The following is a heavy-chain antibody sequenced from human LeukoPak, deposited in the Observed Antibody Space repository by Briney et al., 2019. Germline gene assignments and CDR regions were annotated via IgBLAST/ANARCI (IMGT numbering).Heavy chain of an antibody. D-gene: IGHD4-17*01. Sequence: GASVKVSCKASGYTFTSYDINWVRQATGQGLEWMGWMNPNSGNTGYAQKFQGRVTMTRNTSISTAYMELSSLRSEDTAVYYCASSPPHYGVVDYWGQGTLVTVSS. V-gene: IGHV1-8*01. CDR2: MNPNSGNT. CDR3: ASSPPHYGVVDY. CDR1: GYTFTSYD. J-gene: IGHJ4*02.